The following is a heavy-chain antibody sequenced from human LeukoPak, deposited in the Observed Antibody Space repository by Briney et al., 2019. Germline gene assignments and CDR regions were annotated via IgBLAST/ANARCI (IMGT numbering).Heavy chain of an antibody. D-gene: IGHD3-22*01. Sequence: PSETLSLTCTVSGGSISSSSYYWGWIRQPPGKGLEWIGSIYYSGSTNYNPSLKSRVTISVDTSKNQFSLKLSSVTAADTAVYYCARLTYYYDSSGYYEGYFDYWGQGTLVTVSS. CDR2: IYYSGST. J-gene: IGHJ4*02. V-gene: IGHV4-39*07. CDR3: ARLTYYYDSSGYYEGYFDY. CDR1: GGSISSSSYY.